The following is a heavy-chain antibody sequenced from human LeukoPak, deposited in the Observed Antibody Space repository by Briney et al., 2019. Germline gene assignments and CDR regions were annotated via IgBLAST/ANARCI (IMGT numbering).Heavy chain of an antibody. CDR3: ARASMATINYYYFYMDA. Sequence: GGSQRLSCEASGFRLIKYAMHWVRQAPGRGLEWVAVISFDGKKEFYADSLKGRFTISRDNSKNALFLQMNSLQTDDTAIYYCARASMATINYYYFYMDAWGKGTTVTVSS. J-gene: IGHJ6*03. CDR2: ISFDGKKE. CDR1: GFRLIKYA. V-gene: IGHV3-30*04. D-gene: IGHD5-24*01.